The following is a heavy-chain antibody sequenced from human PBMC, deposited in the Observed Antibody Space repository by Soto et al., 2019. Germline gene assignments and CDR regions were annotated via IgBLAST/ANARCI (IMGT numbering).Heavy chain of an antibody. CDR3: ASSPNYYDSSGYLGGLY. CDR1: GGSISSSNW. D-gene: IGHD3-22*01. Sequence: QVQLQESGPGLVKPSGTLSLTCAVSGGSISSSNWWSWVRQPPGKGLEWIGEIYHSGSTNYNPSLKSRVTISVDKSKTQFSLKLSSVTAADTAVYYCASSPNYYDSSGYLGGLYWGQGTLVTVSS. CDR2: IYHSGST. V-gene: IGHV4-4*02. J-gene: IGHJ4*02.